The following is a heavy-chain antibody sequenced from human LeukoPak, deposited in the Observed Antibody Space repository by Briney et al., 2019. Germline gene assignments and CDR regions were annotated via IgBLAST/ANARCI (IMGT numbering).Heavy chain of an antibody. V-gene: IGHV4-34*01. CDR2: INHSGST. D-gene: IGHD5-12*01. CDR3: ARVGPLYGGYVLGY. CDR1: GGSFSGYY. Sequence: SETLSLTCAVYGGSFSGYYWGWIRQPPGKGLEWIGEINHSGSTNYNPSLKSRVTISVDTSKNQFPLKLSSVTAADTAVYYCARVGPLYGGYVLGYWGQGTLVTVSS. J-gene: IGHJ4*02.